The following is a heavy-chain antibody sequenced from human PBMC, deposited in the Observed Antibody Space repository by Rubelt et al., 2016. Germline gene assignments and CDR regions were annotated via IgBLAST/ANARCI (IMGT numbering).Heavy chain of an antibody. J-gene: IGHJ3*02. V-gene: IGHV4-31*03. CDR2: IYYSGST. CDR1: GGSISSGGYY. D-gene: IGHD1-26*01. CDR3: AREEWELGDAFDI. Sequence: VQESGPGLVKPSQTLSLTCTVSGGSISSGGYYWSWIRQHPGKGLEWIGYIYYSGSTYYNPSLKSRVTISVDTSKNQFSLKLSSVTAADTAVYYWAREEWELGDAFDIWGQGTMVTVSS.